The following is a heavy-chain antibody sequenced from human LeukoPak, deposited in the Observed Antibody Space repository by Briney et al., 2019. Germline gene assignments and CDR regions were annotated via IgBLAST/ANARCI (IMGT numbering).Heavy chain of an antibody. Sequence: GGSLRLSCAASGFTFSSYAMSWVRQAPGKGLEWVSVISGSGGSTYYADSVKGRFTISRDNSKNTLYLQMNSLRAEDTAVYYCAKVRLYCSGGSCYYHPFDYWGQGTLVTVSS. V-gene: IGHV3-23*01. CDR1: GFTFSSYA. J-gene: IGHJ4*02. CDR3: AKVRLYCSGGSCYYHPFDY. D-gene: IGHD2-15*01. CDR2: ISGSGGST.